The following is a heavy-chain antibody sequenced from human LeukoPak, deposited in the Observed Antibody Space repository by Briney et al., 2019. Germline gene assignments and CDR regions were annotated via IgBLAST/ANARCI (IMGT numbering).Heavy chain of an antibody. CDR3: ARRPRTYQLLSGWFDP. D-gene: IGHD2-2*01. CDR1: SGSISSSSYY. J-gene: IGHJ5*02. V-gene: IGHV4-39*07. CDR2: IYYSGST. Sequence: PSETLSLTCTVSSGSISSSSYYWGWIRQPPGKGLEWIGSIYYSGSTYYNPSLKSRVTVSVDTSKNQFSLKLSSVTAADTAVYYCARRPRTYQLLSGWFDPWGQGTLVTVSS.